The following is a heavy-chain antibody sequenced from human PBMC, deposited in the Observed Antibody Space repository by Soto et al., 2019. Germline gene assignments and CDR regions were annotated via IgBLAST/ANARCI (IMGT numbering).Heavy chain of an antibody. J-gene: IGHJ4*02. CDR2: INHSSTT. V-gene: IGHV4-34*01. CDR1: GGSFSGYF. CDR3: ARGRRYFDY. Sequence: QVQLQQWGAGLLKPSETLSLTCAVYGGSFSGYFWTWVRQPPGKGLEWIGEINHSSTTNYNPSLKSRVTISVDTSENQFSLKLSSVTAAATAVYYCARGRRYFDYWGQGTLVTVSS.